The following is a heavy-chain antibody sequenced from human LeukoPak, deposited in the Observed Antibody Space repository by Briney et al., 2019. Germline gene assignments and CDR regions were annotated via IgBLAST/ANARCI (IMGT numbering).Heavy chain of an antibody. V-gene: IGHV4-34*01. Sequence: GSLRLSCAASGFTFSSYGMHWVRQPPGKGLEWIGEINHSGSTNYNPSLKSRVTISVDTSKNQFSLKLSSVTAADTAVYYCARGTPQNSSGWYRVSPKYVYYYGMDVWGQGTTVTVSS. CDR1: GFTFSSYG. D-gene: IGHD6-19*01. CDR3: ARGTPQNSSGWYRVSPKYVYYYGMDV. CDR2: INHSGST. J-gene: IGHJ6*02.